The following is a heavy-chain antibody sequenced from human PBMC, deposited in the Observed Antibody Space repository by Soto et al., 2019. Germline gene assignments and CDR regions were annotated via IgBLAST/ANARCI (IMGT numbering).Heavy chain of an antibody. CDR2: IHYSGST. J-gene: IGHJ5*02. D-gene: IGHD6-25*01. CDR3: ARPNGGSSGCDNWFDP. Sequence: QVQLQESGPGLVKPSETLSLTCTVSGGSISSYYWSWIRQPPGKGLEWIGYIHYSGSTNYNPSLKSRVTISVDTSKNQFSLKLNSVTAADTAVYYCARPNGGSSGCDNWFDPWGQGTLVTVSS. CDR1: GGSISSYY. V-gene: IGHV4-59*01.